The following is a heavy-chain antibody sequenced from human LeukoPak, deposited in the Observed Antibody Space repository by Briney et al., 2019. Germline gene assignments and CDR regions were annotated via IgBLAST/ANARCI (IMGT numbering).Heavy chain of an antibody. CDR1: GFTFDDYA. CDR2: ISSTSAYI. D-gene: IGHD6-19*01. CDR3: AKSRGIYDNSGWRTYDY. J-gene: IGHJ4*02. V-gene: IGHV3-21*04. Sequence: GGSLRLSCAASGFTFDDYAMHWVRQAPGKELEWVSSISSTSAYIYYADSVKGRFTISRDNSKNTLYLQMNSLRAEDTAIYYCAKSRGIYDNSGWRTYDYWGQGTLVTVSS.